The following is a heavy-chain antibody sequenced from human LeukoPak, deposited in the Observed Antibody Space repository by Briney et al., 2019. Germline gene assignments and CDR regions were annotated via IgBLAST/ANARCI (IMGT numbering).Heavy chain of an antibody. CDR3: ARGSNWFDP. CDR2: IFYTGST. J-gene: IGHJ5*02. Sequence: PSETLSLTCTVSGGSIYSHRWSWIRQPPGKGQEWIGYIFYTGSTNYNPSLNSRVTISVDTLKNQFSLKLNSVTAADTAVYYCARGSNWFDPWGQGTLVTVSS. CDR1: GGSIYSHR. V-gene: IGHV4-59*11.